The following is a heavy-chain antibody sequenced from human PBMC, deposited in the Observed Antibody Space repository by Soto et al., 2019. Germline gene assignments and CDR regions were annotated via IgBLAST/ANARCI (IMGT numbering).Heavy chain of an antibody. Sequence: PGGSLRLSCAASGFTFSSYAMHWVRQAPGKGLEWVAVISYDGSNKYYADSVKGRFTISRDNSKNTLYLQMNSLRAEDTAVYYCARDLAAYYDFWSGPQGMDVWGQGTTVTVSS. CDR1: GFTFSSYA. J-gene: IGHJ6*02. CDR2: ISYDGSNK. CDR3: ARDLAAYYDFWSGPQGMDV. D-gene: IGHD3-3*01. V-gene: IGHV3-30-3*01.